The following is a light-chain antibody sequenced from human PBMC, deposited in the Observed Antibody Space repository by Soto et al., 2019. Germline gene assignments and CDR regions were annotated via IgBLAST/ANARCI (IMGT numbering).Light chain of an antibody. Sequence: DIQMTQSPSSLSASVGDRVTITCRASQSISNFLNWYQQKPGKAPKLLIYAAFTLQSGVPARFSGSGSGTDFTLTISSLQPEDFATYYCQQSYSTPLTFGGGTKVDIK. CDR1: QSISNF. J-gene: IGKJ4*01. V-gene: IGKV1-39*01. CDR2: AAF. CDR3: QQSYSTPLT.